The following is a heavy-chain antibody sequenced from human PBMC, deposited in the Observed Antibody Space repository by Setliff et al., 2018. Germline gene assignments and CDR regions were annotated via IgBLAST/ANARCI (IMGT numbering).Heavy chain of an antibody. D-gene: IGHD6-13*01. Sequence: SETLSLTCTVSGGSISSYYWSWIRQPPGKGLEWIGYIYYSGSTNYNPSLKSRVTISVXXXKNQFSXXXXXXXXXXXXVYYCARDNWAAAGIFDYWGQGTLVTAPQ. CDR1: GGSISSYY. CDR3: ARDNWAAAGIFDY. J-gene: IGHJ4*02. V-gene: IGHV4-59*01. CDR2: IYYSGST.